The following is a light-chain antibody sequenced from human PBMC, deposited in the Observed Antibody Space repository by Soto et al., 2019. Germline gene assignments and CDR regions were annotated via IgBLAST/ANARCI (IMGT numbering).Light chain of an antibody. CDR2: GAD. J-gene: IGKJ5*01. CDR1: QSLSSS. CDR3: QQYKNWPPIT. V-gene: IGKV3-15*01. Sequence: EVVMTPAPATLSLXPXXXXTXXXRASQSLSSSLAWYQQKPGQAPRLLIYGADTRATGVPARFSGSGFGTVFTLTISSLQSEDFAVYYCQQYKNWPPITFGQGTRLEIK.